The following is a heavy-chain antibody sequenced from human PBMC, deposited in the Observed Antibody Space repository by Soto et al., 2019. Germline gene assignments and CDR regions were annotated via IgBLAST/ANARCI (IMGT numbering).Heavy chain of an antibody. CDR2: IYYSGST. V-gene: IGHV4-30-4*01. CDR3: ARAATYYDILTGYSPYNWFDP. J-gene: IGHJ5*02. Sequence: QVQLQESGPGLVKPSQTLSLTCTVSGGSISSGDYYWSWIRQPPGKGLEWIGYIYYSGSTYYNPSLKSRVTISVDTSKNQFSLKLSSVTAADTAVYYCARAATYYDILTGYSPYNWFDPWGQGTLVTVSS. D-gene: IGHD3-9*01. CDR1: GGSISSGDYY.